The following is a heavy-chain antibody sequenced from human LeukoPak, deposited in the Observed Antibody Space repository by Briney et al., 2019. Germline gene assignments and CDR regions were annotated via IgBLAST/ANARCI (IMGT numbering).Heavy chain of an antibody. CDR2: IYYSGST. CDR1: GGSISSGDYY. Sequence: SQALSLTCTVSGGSISSGDYYWSWIRQPPGKGLEWIGYIYYSGSTYYNPSLKSRVTISVDTSKNQFSLKLSSVTAADTAVYYCASITMVRGVNYWGQGTLVTVSS. CDR3: ASITMVRGVNY. D-gene: IGHD3-10*01. J-gene: IGHJ4*02. V-gene: IGHV4-30-4*08.